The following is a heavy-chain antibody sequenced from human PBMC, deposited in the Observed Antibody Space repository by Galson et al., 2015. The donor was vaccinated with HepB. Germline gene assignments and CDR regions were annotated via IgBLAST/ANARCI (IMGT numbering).Heavy chain of an antibody. CDR1: GGSISSGGYY. D-gene: IGHD4-17*01. V-gene: IGHV4-31*03. CDR3: ARSLSIYGDVGFDP. Sequence: TLSLTCTVSGGSISSGGYYWSWIRQHPGKGLEWIGYIYYSGSTYYNPSLKSRVTISVDTSKNQCSLKLSSVTAADTAVYYCARSLSIYGDVGFDPWGQGTLVTVSS. CDR2: IYYSGST. J-gene: IGHJ5*02.